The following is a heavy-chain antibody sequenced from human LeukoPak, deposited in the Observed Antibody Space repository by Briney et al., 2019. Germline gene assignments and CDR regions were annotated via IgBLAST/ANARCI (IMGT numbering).Heavy chain of an antibody. V-gene: IGHV3-48*03. CDR3: VREGSLDDFDY. D-gene: IGHD3-9*01. CDR2: VTKTGNSK. Sequence: PGGSLRLSCVASGFTLSNYEMNWVRQAPGKGPEWVSYVTKTGNSKYYADSVKGRFTVSRDDANKSLYLQMDSLGAEDTAVYYCVREGSLDDFDYWGQGTLVTVSS. J-gene: IGHJ4*02. CDR1: GFTLSNYE.